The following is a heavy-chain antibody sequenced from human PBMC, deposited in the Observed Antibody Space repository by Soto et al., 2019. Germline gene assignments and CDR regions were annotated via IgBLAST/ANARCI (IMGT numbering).Heavy chain of an antibody. Sequence: PSETLSLTCTVSGSSINSSGYYWGWIRQPPGKGLEWIGSMFYGVSTYYNPSLKSRVTVSVDTSKNQFSLILRSVTAADTAVYYCARLPSRHLVDYWGQGALVTV. CDR3: ARLPSRHLVDY. CDR1: GSSINSSGYY. V-gene: IGHV4-39*01. J-gene: IGHJ4*02. CDR2: MFYGVST. D-gene: IGHD3-3*02.